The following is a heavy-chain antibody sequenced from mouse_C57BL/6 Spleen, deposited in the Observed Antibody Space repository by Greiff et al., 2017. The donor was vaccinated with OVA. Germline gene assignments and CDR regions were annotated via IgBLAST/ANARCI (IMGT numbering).Heavy chain of an antibody. D-gene: IGHD1-3*01. CDR1: GYAFSSYW. CDR3: ARSLPSGKYYFDY. J-gene: IGHJ2*01. CDR2: IYPGDGDT. V-gene: IGHV1-80*01. Sequence: QVQLQQSGAEPVKPGASVKISCKASGYAFSSYWMNWVKQRPGKGLEWIGQIYPGDGDTNYNGKFKGKATLTADKSSSTAYMQLSSLTSEDSAVYFCARSLPSGKYYFDYWGQGTTLTVSS.